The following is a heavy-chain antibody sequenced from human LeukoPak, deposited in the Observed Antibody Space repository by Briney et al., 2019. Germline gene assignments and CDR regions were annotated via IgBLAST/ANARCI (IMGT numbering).Heavy chain of an antibody. Sequence: ASVKVSCKASGGTFSSYAISWVRQAPGQGLEWMGGIIPIFGTANYAQKLQGRVTMTTDTSTSTAYMELRSLRSDDTAVYYCAVAVAGASTLDYWGQGTLVTVSS. J-gene: IGHJ4*02. CDR2: IIPIFGTA. CDR3: AVAVAGASTLDY. D-gene: IGHD6-19*01. CDR1: GGTFSSYA. V-gene: IGHV1-69*05.